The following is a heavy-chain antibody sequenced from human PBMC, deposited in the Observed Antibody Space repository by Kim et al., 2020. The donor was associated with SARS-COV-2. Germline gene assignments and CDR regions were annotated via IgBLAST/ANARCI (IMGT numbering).Heavy chain of an antibody. CDR3: AKRISGITVAGSDAFDI. CDR2: ISGSGGST. D-gene: IGHD6-19*01. CDR1: RFTFSSYA. V-gene: IGHV3-23*01. Sequence: GGSLRLSCAVSRFTFSSYAMSWVRQAPGKGLAWVSGISGSGGSTYYADSVKGRFTISRDNSKNTLYLQMNSLRAEDTAVYYCAKRISGITVAGSDAFDIWGRGTMVTVSS. J-gene: IGHJ3*02.